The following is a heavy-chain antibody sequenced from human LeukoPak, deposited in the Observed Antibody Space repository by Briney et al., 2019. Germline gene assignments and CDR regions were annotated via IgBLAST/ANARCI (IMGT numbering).Heavy chain of an antibody. CDR2: IYYSGST. CDR1: GGSISSYY. CDR3: AGRLWRRDGYNLSAFDI. V-gene: IGHV4-59*01. J-gene: IGHJ3*02. Sequence: SETLSLTCTVSGGSISSYYWNWIRQPPGKGLEWIGYIYYSGSTNYNPSLKSRVTISVDTSKNQFSLKLSSVTAADTAVYYCAGRLWRRDGYNLSAFDIWGQGTMVTVSS. D-gene: IGHD5-24*01.